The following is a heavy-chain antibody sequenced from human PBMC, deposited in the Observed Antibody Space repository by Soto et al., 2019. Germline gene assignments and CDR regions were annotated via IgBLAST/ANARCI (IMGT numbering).Heavy chain of an antibody. J-gene: IGHJ5*02. CDR2: IYTTGST. Sequence: PSETLSLGCTVSVGSINRYYWSWIRQPAGKGLDLIGRIYTTGSTNYNPSLKTRVTMSVEKYKNQCSLKLSSVTAADAAATYCPREGGITMVRGGSPQLGFDPWGQGTLVPFSP. CDR3: PREGGITMVRGGSPQLGFDP. D-gene: IGHD3-10*01. CDR1: VGSINRYY. V-gene: IGHV4-4*07.